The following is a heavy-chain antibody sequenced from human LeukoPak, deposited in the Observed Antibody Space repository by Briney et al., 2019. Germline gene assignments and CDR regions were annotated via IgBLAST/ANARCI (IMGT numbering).Heavy chain of an antibody. CDR2: IYYSGTT. D-gene: IGHD2-15*01. CDR1: GGSISPYY. V-gene: IGHV4-59*01. Sequence: PSETLSLTCSVSGGSISPYYWSWIRQPPGKGLEWIGYIYYSGTTNYNPSLKSRVTISVDTSKNQFSLKLSSVTAADTAAYYCARDRGSAGGFDYWGQGTLVTVSS. J-gene: IGHJ4*02. CDR3: ARDRGSAGGFDY.